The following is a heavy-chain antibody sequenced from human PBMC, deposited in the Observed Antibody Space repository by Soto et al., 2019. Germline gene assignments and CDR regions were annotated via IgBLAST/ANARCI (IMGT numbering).Heavy chain of an antibody. CDR3: ARGGSGSDWDYYGMDV. V-gene: IGHV3-66*01. D-gene: IGHD3-10*01. Sequence: EVQLVESGGGLVQPGGSLRLSCAGSALTASKNYMSWVRQPPGKGLEWVSVIYSGGTTYYADSVKDRFSISRDKSKSTLYLQMDNLRAGDTAVYYCARGGSGSDWDYYGMDVWGQGTTVTVSS. CDR1: ALTASKNY. J-gene: IGHJ6*02. CDR2: IYSGGTT.